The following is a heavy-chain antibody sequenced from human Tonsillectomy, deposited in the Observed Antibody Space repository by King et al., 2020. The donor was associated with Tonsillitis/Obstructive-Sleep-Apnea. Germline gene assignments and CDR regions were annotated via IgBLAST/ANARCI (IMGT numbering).Heavy chain of an antibody. CDR3: ARDRTGYSSGWEFDY. V-gene: IGHV1-18*01. J-gene: IGHJ4*02. CDR1: GYTFTSYG. D-gene: IGHD6-19*01. Sequence: QLVQSGAEVKKPGASVKVSCKASGYTFTSYGISWVRQAPGQGLEWMAWISAYNGNTNYAQKLQGRVTMTTDTSTSTAYMELRSLRSDDTAVYYCARDRTGYSSGWEFDYWGQGTLVTVSS. CDR2: ISAYNGNT.